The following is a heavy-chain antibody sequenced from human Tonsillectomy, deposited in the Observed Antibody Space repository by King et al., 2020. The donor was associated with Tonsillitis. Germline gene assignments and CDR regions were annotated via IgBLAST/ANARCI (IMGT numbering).Heavy chain of an antibody. CDR3: ARDTLVFGGYYMDV. V-gene: IGHV4-59*01. D-gene: IGHD3-3*01. J-gene: IGHJ6*03. CDR2: INYSGST. Sequence: LQLQESGPGLVKPSETLSLTCAVSGGSISSYYWSWIRQPPGKGLEWIGDINYSGSTNYNPSLKSRVTISVDTSKNQFSLKLSSVTAADTAVYYCARDTLVFGGYYMDVWGKGTTVTVSS. CDR1: GGSISSYY.